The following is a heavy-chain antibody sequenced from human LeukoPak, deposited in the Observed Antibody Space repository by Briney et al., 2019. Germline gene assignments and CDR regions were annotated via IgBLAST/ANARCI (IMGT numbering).Heavy chain of an antibody. CDR3: ARGASYGWFDY. D-gene: IGHD5-18*01. J-gene: IGHJ4*02. CDR2: IYYSGST. Sequence: SETLSLTCTVSGGSISSGDYYWSWIRQPPGKGLEWIGYIYYSGSTYYNPSFKSRVTISVDTSKNQFSLKLSSVTAADTAVYYCARGASYGWFDYWGQGTLVTVSS. CDR1: GGSISSGDYY. V-gene: IGHV4-30-4*01.